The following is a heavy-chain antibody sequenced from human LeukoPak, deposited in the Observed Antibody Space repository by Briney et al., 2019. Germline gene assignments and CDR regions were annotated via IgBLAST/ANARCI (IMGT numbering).Heavy chain of an antibody. CDR3: ARVRFSGSYSYFDY. V-gene: IGHV4-38-2*02. D-gene: IGHD1-26*01. CDR2: IYHSGST. Sequence: SETLSLTCTVSGYSISSGYYWGWIRQPPGKGLEWIGSIYHSGSTYYNPSLKSRVTISVDTSKNQFSLKLSSVTAADTAVYYCARVRFSGSYSYFDYWGQGTLVTVSS. J-gene: IGHJ4*02. CDR1: GYSISSGYY.